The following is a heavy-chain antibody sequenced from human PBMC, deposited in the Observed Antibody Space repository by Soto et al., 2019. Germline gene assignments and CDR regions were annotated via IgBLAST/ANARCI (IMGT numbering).Heavy chain of an antibody. CDR1: GYPFTSYY. CDR2: INTSDGST. CDR3: AREMYTIRGSPFDY. D-gene: IGHD3-16*01. J-gene: IGHJ4*02. Sequence: ASVKVSCKASGYPFTSYYVSSVRQAPGQGLEWMGFINTSDGSTSYPQKFQGRVTMTRDTSTSTVYMEVSSLRSEDTAVYYCAREMYTIRGSPFDYWGQRTLVTVSS. V-gene: IGHV1-46*01.